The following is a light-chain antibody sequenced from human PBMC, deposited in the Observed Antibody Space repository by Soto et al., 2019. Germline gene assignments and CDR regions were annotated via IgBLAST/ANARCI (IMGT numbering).Light chain of an antibody. CDR3: CSYAGSSTWV. CDR1: SSDVGSYNL. CDR2: EGS. J-gene: IGLJ3*02. V-gene: IGLV2-23*01. Sequence: QSALTQPASVSGPPGQSITISCTGTSSDVGSYNLVSWYQQHPGKAPKVMIYEGSKRPSGVSNRFSGSKSGNTASLTISGLQAEDEADYYCCSYAGSSTWVFGGGTKLTV.